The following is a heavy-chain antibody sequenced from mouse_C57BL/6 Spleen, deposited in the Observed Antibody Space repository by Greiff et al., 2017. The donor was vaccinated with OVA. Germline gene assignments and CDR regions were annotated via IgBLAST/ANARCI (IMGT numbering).Heavy chain of an antibody. Sequence: QVQLQQSGAELARPGASVKLSCKASGYTFTSYGISWVKQRTGQGLEWIGEIYPRSGNTYYNEKFKGKATLTADKSSSTAYMRLRSLTSEDSAVYYCARAPHYCGSSSSYYAMDGWGQGTSVTVSS. D-gene: IGHD1-1*01. CDR2: IYPRSGNT. CDR3: ARAPHYCGSSSSYYAMDG. V-gene: IGHV1-81*01. CDR1: GYTFTSYG. J-gene: IGHJ4*01.